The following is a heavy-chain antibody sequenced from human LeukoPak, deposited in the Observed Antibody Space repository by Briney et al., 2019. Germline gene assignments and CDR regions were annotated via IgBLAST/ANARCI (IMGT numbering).Heavy chain of an antibody. CDR1: EFTFSSYW. CDR2: IKQDGGQI. J-gene: IGHJ4*02. V-gene: IGHV3-7*01. D-gene: IGHD4-17*01. CDR3: ARLGARQMLEY. Sequence: PGRSLRLSCAASEFTFSSYWMSWVRQAPGKGLEWVANIKQDGGQIYYLESVKGRFTVSRGNAKNSLYLQMNSLRAEDTAVYYCARLGARQMLEYWGQGTLVTVSS.